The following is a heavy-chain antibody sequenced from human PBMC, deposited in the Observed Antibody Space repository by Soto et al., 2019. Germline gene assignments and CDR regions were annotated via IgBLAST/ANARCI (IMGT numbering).Heavy chain of an antibody. D-gene: IGHD6-13*01. V-gene: IGHV1-69*01. CDR2: IIPYYNTL. CDR1: EGTFNSYA. CDR3: ASGASRWYPYYFDS. J-gene: IGHJ4*02. Sequence: QAQVVQSGAEVRKPGSSVKLSCKASEGTFNSYAIAWVRQAPGQGLEWMGGIIPYYNTLNYAQKFQDRVTITADDYTNTVYMELSSLSSDDTAVYFCASGASRWYPYYFDSWAQGTLVTVSS.